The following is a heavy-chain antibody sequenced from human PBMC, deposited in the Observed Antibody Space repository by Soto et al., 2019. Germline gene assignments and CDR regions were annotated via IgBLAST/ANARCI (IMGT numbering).Heavy chain of an antibody. Sequence: PGESLKISCKGSGYSFTSYWIGWVRQMPGKGLEWMGIIYPGDSDTRYSPSFQGQVTISADKSISTAYLQWSSLKASDTAMYYCASPIRGCSSTSCYPDGNYYYYGMDVWGQGTTVTVSS. CDR1: GYSFTSYW. V-gene: IGHV5-51*01. D-gene: IGHD2-2*01. J-gene: IGHJ6*02. CDR2: IYPGDSDT. CDR3: ASPIRGCSSTSCYPDGNYYYYGMDV.